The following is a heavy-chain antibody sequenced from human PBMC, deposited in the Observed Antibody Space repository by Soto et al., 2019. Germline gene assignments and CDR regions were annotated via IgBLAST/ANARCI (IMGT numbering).Heavy chain of an antibody. CDR3: ARDEVGATSRGGDY. Sequence: QVQLVESGGGVVQPGRFLRLSCAASGFTFSSYGMHWVRQAPGKGLEWVAVIWYDGSNKYYADSVKGRFTISRDNSKNTLYLQMNSLRAEDTAVYYCARDEVGATSRGGDYWGQGTLVTVSS. V-gene: IGHV3-33*01. D-gene: IGHD1-26*01. J-gene: IGHJ4*02. CDR1: GFTFSSYG. CDR2: IWYDGSNK.